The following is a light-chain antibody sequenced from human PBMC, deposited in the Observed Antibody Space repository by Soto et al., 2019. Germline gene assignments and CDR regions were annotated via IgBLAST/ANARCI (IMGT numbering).Light chain of an antibody. CDR1: SSDVGYYNY. J-gene: IGLJ1*01. CDR3: SSYTSSSTYV. CDR2: DVN. Sequence: QSALTQPASVSGSPGQSIAISCTGTSSDVGYYNYVSWYQQHPGKAPKVMIYDVNNRPSGVSDRFSGSKSGNTASLTISGLQAEDEADYYCSSYTSSSTYVFGPGTKLTVL. V-gene: IGLV2-14*01.